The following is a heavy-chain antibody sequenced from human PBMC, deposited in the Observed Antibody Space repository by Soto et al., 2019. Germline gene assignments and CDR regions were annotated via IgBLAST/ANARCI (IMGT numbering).Heavy chain of an antibody. CDR2: IWYDGSNK. V-gene: IGHV3-33*01. D-gene: IGHD3-3*01. CDR3: ARAKYPRITIFGTRREGYYYGMDV. Sequence: QVQLVESGGGVVQPGRSLRLSCAASGFTFSSYGMHWVRQAPGKGLEWVAVIWYDGSNKYYADSVKGRFTISRDNSKNTLYLQMNSLRAEDTAVYYCARAKYPRITIFGTRREGYYYGMDVWGQGTTVTVSS. J-gene: IGHJ6*02. CDR1: GFTFSSYG.